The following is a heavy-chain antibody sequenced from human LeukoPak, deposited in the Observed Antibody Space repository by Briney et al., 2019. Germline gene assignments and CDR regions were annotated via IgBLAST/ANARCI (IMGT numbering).Heavy chain of an antibody. Sequence: GESLKISCKGSGYSFTSYWIGWVRQMPGKGLEWMGIIYPGDSDTRYSPSFQGQVTISAEKSISTAYLQWSSLKASDTAMYYCARLIIGDGYNHNWFDPWGQGTLVTVSS. J-gene: IGHJ5*02. V-gene: IGHV5-51*01. D-gene: IGHD5-24*01. CDR3: ARLIIGDGYNHNWFDP. CDR1: GYSFTSYW. CDR2: IYPGDSDT.